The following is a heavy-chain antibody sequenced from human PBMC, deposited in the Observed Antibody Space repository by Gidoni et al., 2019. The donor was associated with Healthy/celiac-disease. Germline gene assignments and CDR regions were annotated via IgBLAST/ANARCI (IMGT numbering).Heavy chain of an antibody. CDR2: IYYSGST. J-gene: IGHJ4*02. D-gene: IGHD2-15*01. CDR1: GSSISRSSYY. Sequence: QLQLQESGPGLVKVSETLSVTCTVSGSSISRSSYYWGWIRQPPGKGLEWMGSIYYSGSTYYNPSPKRRVTIAVYTSKNQFSLKLSSVNAADTDVYYCASDPGSSFDYWGQETLVTVSS. V-gene: IGHV4-39*01. CDR3: ASDPGSSFDY.